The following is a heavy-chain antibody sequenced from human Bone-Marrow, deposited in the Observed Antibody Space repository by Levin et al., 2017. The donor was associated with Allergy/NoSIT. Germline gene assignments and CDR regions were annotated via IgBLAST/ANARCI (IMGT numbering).Heavy chain of an antibody. CDR2: ITGSSSNT. CDR3: ARPRVAAARGRAFDI. V-gene: IGHV3-11*03. D-gene: IGHD2-15*01. J-gene: IGHJ3*02. CDR1: GFTFSDYY. Sequence: GGSLRLSCAASGFTFSDYYIFWIRQAPGKGLEWVSYITGSSSNTNYADSVRGRFTISRDNAKNSLYLQMNSLRAEDTAIYYCARPRVAAARGRAFDIWGQGTMVTVSS.